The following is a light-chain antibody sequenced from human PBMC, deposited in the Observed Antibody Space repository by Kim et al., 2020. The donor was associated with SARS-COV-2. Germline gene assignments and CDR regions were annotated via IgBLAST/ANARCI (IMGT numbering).Light chain of an antibody. Sequence: HSALTQPPSASGSPGQSVTRSCTGTFSDIGRYDYVSWYQIHPGRAPKLIIYEVSRRPSGVPDRFSGSKSGNTASLTVSGLRAEDEAVYYCSSYTDSNTLMFGGGPQLT. J-gene: IGLJ3*02. CDR3: SSYTDSNTLM. CDR2: EVS. CDR1: FSDIGRYDY. V-gene: IGLV2-8*01.